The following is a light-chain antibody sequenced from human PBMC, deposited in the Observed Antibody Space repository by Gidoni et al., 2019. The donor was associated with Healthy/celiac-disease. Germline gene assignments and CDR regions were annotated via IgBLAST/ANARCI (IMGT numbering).Light chain of an antibody. J-gene: IGKJ4*01. CDR2: GAS. CDR1: QSVSSSY. V-gene: IGKV3-20*01. Sequence: EIVLTQSPGTLSLSPGERATLSCRASQSVSSSYLAWYQQKPGQAPRLLIYGASSRATGIPDRFSGSGSGTDFTLTISRPEPEDFAVYYCQQYGSSPPKLTFXGXTKVXIK. CDR3: QQYGSSPPKLT.